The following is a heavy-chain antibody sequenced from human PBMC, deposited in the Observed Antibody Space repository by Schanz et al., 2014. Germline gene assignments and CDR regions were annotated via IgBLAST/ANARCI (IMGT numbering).Heavy chain of an antibody. J-gene: IGHJ3*01. CDR1: GSTFSNYW. V-gene: IGHV3-30*03. CDR2: TSTDGTKT. Sequence: VQLVESGGGFVQPGGSLRLSCAVSGSTFSNYWMTWVRQAPGKGLEKVAVTSTDGTKTYYAASVRGRFTISRDNSKNTVYLQMNSLRSEDTAVYYCTRDRGALINHNDALDLWGQGTMVSVSS. CDR3: TRDRGALINHNDALDL. D-gene: IGHD3-16*01.